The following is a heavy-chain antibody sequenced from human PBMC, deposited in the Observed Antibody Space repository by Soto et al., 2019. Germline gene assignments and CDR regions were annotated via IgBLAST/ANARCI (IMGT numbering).Heavy chain of an antibody. D-gene: IGHD6-6*01. J-gene: IGHJ5*02. CDR2: ISGSGGST. CDR1: GFTFSSYA. CDR3: AKDRSIAAQYNWFDP. Sequence: EVQLLESGGGLVQPGGSLRLSCAASGFTFSSYAMSWVRQAPGKGLEWVSAISGSGGSTYYADAVKGRFTISRDNSKNTLYLQMNSLRDEDTAVYYCAKDRSIAAQYNWFDPWGQGTLVTVSS. V-gene: IGHV3-23*01.